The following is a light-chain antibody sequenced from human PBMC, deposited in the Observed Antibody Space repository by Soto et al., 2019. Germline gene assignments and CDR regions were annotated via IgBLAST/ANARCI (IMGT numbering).Light chain of an antibody. CDR3: QQYNNWPPLT. J-gene: IGKJ5*01. CDR1: QSIGSY. V-gene: IGKV3-11*01. Sequence: EIVLTQSPATLSLSLGERATLSCRASQSIGSYLAWYQHKLGQPPRLLIYGASNRATGIPDRFSGSGSGTDFTLTISRLEPEDFAVYYCQQYNNWPPLTFGQGTRLEIK. CDR2: GAS.